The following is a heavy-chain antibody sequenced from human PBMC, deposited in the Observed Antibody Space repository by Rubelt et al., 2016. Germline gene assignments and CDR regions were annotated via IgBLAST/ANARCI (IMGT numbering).Heavy chain of an antibody. CDR1: TGSFNGYR. D-gene: IGHD1-26*01. J-gene: IGHJ4*02. Sequence: QAQLQQWGAGLLSPSDTLSLTCAVFTGSFNGYRWSWIRQKSDEGLEWIGEVTQSGDANYNPSLRDRVSISAESSKNQFSLGLTSLTAADTGLYFCAGGVGFATNPYYRGPFDSWGLGTQVTVSS. V-gene: IGHV4-34*02. CDR3: AGGVGFATNPYYRGPFDS. CDR2: VTQSGDA.